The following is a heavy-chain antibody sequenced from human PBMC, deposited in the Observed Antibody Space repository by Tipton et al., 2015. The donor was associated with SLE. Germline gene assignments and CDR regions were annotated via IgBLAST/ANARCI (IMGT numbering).Heavy chain of an antibody. V-gene: IGHV4-59*01. CDR1: GGSISNYY. J-gene: IGHJ6*02. Sequence: TLSLTCTVSGGSISNYYWSWIRQPPGKGLEWVGYIYYSGSTNYNPSLKSRVTISVDTSKTQFSLKLSSVTAADTAVYYCARDGSSWYMGGMDVWGQGTTVTVSS. CDR2: IYYSGST. D-gene: IGHD6-13*01. CDR3: ARDGSSWYMGGMDV.